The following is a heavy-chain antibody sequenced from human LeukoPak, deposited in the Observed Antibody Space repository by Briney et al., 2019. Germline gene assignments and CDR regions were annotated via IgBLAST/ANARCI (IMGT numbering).Heavy chain of an antibody. J-gene: IGHJ4*02. CDR3: ARDRLRGIWSGQFDY. V-gene: IGHV3-23*01. CDR2: ISGSGGST. Sequence: PGGSLRLPCAASGFTFSSYAMSWVRQAPGKGLEWVSAISGSGGSTYYADSVKGRFTISRDNSKNTLYLQMNSLRAEDTAVYYCARDRLRGIWSGQFDYWGQGTLVTVSS. D-gene: IGHD3-3*01. CDR1: GFTFSSYA.